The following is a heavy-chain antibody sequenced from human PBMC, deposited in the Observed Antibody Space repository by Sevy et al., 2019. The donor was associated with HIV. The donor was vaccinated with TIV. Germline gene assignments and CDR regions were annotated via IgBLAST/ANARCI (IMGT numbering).Heavy chain of an antibody. CDR3: ARDPPGDAFDI. V-gene: IGHV4-59*01. Sequence: SETLSLTCTVSGGSISSYYWSWIRQPPGKGLEWIGYIYYSGSTNYNPSLKSRVTISVDTSKNQFSLKLSSATAADTAVYYCARDPPGDAFDIWGQGTMVTVS. J-gene: IGHJ3*02. CDR1: GGSISSYY. CDR2: IYYSGST.